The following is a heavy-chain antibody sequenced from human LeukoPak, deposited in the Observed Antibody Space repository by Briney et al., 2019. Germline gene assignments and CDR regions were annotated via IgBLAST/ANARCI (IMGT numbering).Heavy chain of an antibody. D-gene: IGHD2-2*02. CDR1: GDTFTGYY. V-gene: IGHV1-2*02. Sequence: ASVKVSCKASGDTFTGYYMHWVRQAPGQGLEWMGWINPNSGGTNYAQKFQGRVTMTRDTSISTACMELSRLRSDDTAVYYCASLHWDIVVVPAAITKGTVDYWGQGTLVTVSS. J-gene: IGHJ4*02. CDR3: ASLHWDIVVVPAAITKGTVDY. CDR2: INPNSGGT.